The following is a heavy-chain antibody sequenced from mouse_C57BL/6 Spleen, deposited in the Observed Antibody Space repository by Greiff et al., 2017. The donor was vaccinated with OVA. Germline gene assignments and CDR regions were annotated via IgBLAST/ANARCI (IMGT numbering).Heavy chain of an antibody. CDR2: ISSGSSTI. CDR3: ARMDYYGSSGY. CDR1: GFTFSDYG. J-gene: IGHJ2*01. Sequence: DVKLVESGGGLVKPGGSLKLSCAASGFTFSDYGMHWVRQAPEKGLEWVAYISSGSSTIYYADTVKGRFTISRDNAKNTLFLQMTSLRSEDTAMYYCARMDYYGSSGYWGQGTTLTVSS. D-gene: IGHD1-1*01. V-gene: IGHV5-17*01.